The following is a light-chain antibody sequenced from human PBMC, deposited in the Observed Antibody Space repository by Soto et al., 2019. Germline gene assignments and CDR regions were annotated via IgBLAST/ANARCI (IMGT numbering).Light chain of an antibody. V-gene: IGLV1-51*01. Sequence: QSVLTQPPSMSAAPGQKVTISCSGSNSNIGSNYVSWYQQVPGTAPKLLIYDNDKRASGIPDRFSASKSGTSAILGITGLQTGDEADYYCGTWDDSLTAGVFGGGTKLTVL. CDR1: NSNIGSNY. CDR3: GTWDDSLTAGV. CDR2: DND. J-gene: IGLJ3*02.